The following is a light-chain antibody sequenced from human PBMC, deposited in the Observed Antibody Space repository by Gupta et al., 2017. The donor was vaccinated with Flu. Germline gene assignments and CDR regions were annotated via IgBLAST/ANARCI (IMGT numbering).Light chain of an antibody. CDR2: GAS. CDR3: QQDGSTPLWT. Sequence: EIVLTQSPGTLSLSPGERATLSCRASQSVSSSYLAWYQQKPGQAPRLLIYGASSRATGIPDRFSGSGCGTDFTLTISRLEPEDFAVYYCQQDGSTPLWTFGQGTKVEIK. V-gene: IGKV3-20*01. J-gene: IGKJ1*01. CDR1: QSVSSSY.